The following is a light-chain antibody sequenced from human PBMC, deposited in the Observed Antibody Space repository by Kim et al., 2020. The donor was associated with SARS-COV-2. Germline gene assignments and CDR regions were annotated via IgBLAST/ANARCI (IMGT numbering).Light chain of an antibody. J-gene: IGLJ2*01. Sequence: SSELTQDPAVSVALGQTVRITCQGDSLRSYYATWYQQKAGQAPILVIYGKNNRPSGIPDRFSGSSSGNTASLTITGTQAGDEAYYYCNSRDSNDNVVFGGGTQLTVL. V-gene: IGLV3-19*01. CDR3: NSRDSNDNVV. CDR1: SLRSYY. CDR2: GKN.